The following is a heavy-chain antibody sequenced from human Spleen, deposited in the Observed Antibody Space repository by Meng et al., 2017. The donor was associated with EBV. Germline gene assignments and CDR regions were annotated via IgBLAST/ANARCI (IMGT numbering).Heavy chain of an antibody. J-gene: IGHJ4*02. CDR1: GYTFSSYA. V-gene: IGHV1-3*01. Sequence: QVQVVLSGAGVKKPGASVKVSCRASGYTFSSYATHWVRQVSGQRLEWMGWVNGGNGDTKYSQKYQGRVTFTRDTSARKAYMVLSSLSSEDTAVYFCVRLGGHSPSDYWGQGTLVTVSS. CDR3: VRLGGHSPSDY. D-gene: IGHD2-21*01. CDR2: VNGGNGDT.